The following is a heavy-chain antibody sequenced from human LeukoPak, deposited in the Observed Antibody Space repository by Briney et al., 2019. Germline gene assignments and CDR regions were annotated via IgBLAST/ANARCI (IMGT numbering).Heavy chain of an antibody. CDR1: GGSFSGYY. J-gene: IGHJ4*02. Sequence: SETLSLTCAVYGGSFSGYYWSWIRQPPGKGLEWIGEINHSGSTNYNPSLKSRVTISVDTSKNQFSLKLSSVTAADTAVYYCASTYSSSWPIDYWGQGTLVTVSS. V-gene: IGHV4-34*01. D-gene: IGHD6-13*01. CDR2: INHSGST. CDR3: ASTYSSSWPIDY.